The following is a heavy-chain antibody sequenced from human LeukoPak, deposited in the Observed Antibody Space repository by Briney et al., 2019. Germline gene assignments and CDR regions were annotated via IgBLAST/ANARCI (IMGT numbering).Heavy chain of an antibody. V-gene: IGHV3-30*04. J-gene: IGHJ4*02. CDR2: IVYDGSEK. CDR1: GFTFSRHP. D-gene: IGHD3-3*01. CDR3: ARDERLLSFLK. Sequence: GGSLRLSCAASGFTFSRHPMHWVRQAPGKGLEWVAVIVYDGSEKYYKESVKGRFTISRDNSKNTLYLQMNSLRAEDTAIYYCARDERLLSFLKWGQGTLVTVSS.